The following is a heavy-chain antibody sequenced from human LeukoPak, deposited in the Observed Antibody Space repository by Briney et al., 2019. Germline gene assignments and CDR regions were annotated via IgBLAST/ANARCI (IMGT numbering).Heavy chain of an antibody. CDR1: GYSISSDYC. D-gene: IGHD6-6*01. Sequence: SETLSLTCAVSGYSISSDYCCGCLRQPPGKRQEWMGSIYHSGSTYYNPSLKSRVTISVDTSKNQFSLRLNSVTAADTAVYYCASETGCAAARLFYWGQGTLVTVSS. V-gene: IGHV4-38-2*01. J-gene: IGHJ4*02. CDR2: IYHSGST. CDR3: ASETGCAAARLFY.